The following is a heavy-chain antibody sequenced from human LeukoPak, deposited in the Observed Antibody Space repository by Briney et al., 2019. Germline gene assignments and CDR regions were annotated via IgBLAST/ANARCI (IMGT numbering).Heavy chain of an antibody. Sequence: PGGSLRLSCAASGFTFDDYAMHWVRQAPGKGLEWVSSISWNSGSIGYADSVKGRFTISRGNAKNSLYLQMNSLRAEDTALYYCAKGSFYDSSGYYDYWGQGTLVTVSS. J-gene: IGHJ4*02. V-gene: IGHV3-9*01. CDR1: GFTFDDYA. CDR3: AKGSFYDSSGYYDY. CDR2: ISWNSGSI. D-gene: IGHD3-22*01.